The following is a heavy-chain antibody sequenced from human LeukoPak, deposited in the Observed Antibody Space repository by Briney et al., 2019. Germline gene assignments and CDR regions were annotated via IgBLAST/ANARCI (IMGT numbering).Heavy chain of an antibody. Sequence: ASVKVSCKASGYTFTSYDINWVRQATGQGLEWMGWMNPNSGNTGYAQKFQGRVTMTRDMSTSTVYMELSSLRSEDTAVYYCARAGGYYYDSSGPPNFQHWGQGTLVTVSS. CDR1: GYTFTSYD. CDR2: MNPNSGNT. J-gene: IGHJ1*01. D-gene: IGHD3-22*01. CDR3: ARAGGYYYDSSGPPNFQH. V-gene: IGHV1-8*01.